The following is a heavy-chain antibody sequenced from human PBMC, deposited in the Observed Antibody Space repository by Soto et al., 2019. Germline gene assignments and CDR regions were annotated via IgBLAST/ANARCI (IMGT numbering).Heavy chain of an antibody. D-gene: IGHD5-18*01. Sequence: QLQLQESGPGLVKPSETLSLTCTVSGGSISSSSYYWGWIRQPPGKGLEWIGSIYYSGSTYYNPSLKSRVTISVDTSKNQFSLKLSSVTAADTAVYYCARRGYSYGPRKYYFDYWGQGTLVTVSS. J-gene: IGHJ4*02. CDR1: GGSISSSSYY. V-gene: IGHV4-39*01. CDR2: IYYSGST. CDR3: ARRGYSYGPRKYYFDY.